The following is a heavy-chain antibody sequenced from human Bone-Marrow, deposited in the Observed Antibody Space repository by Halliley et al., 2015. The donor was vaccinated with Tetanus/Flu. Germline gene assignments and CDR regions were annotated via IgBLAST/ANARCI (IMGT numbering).Heavy chain of an antibody. D-gene: IGHD3-22*01. V-gene: IGHV3-13*01. Sequence: SLRLSCAASGFTFSSYDMHWVRQATGKGLEWVSGINTAGDTYYSGSVKGRFTISRENARNSLYLQMNSLRAGDTAVYYCAREFSASSGYYYLGLDVWGQGTTVTVSS. J-gene: IGHJ6*02. CDR2: INTAGDT. CDR3: AREFSASSGYYYLGLDV. CDR1: GFTFSSYD.